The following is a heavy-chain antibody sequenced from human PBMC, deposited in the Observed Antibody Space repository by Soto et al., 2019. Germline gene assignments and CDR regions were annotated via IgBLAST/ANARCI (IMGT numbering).Heavy chain of an antibody. J-gene: IGHJ4*02. Sequence: QEQLVQSGPRWRNPGSWLKFSSKPSEGFLTTFPITGFQQFLGQGLEWMGGFIPVFQTAYYRQRFQGRVTITADESTNTAYMELSSLRSEDTAIYYCARGGSGYTWFNEFWGQGTLVTVSS. CDR1: EGFLTTFP. V-gene: IGHV1-69*01. CDR3: ARGGSGYTWFNEF. CDR2: FIPVFQTA. D-gene: IGHD3-22*01.